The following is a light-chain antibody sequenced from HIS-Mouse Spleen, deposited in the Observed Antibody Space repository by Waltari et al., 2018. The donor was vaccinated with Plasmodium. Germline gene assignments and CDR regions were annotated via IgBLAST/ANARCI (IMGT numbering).Light chain of an antibody. CDR1: QRVSSCY. V-gene: IGKV3-20*01. CDR3: QQYGSSLYT. CDR2: GAS. J-gene: IGKJ2*01. Sequence: EIVLTQSPGTLSLSPGARATLSCRASQRVSSCYLAWYQQKPGQAPRLLIYGASSRATGIPDRFSGSGSGTDFTLTISRLEPEDFAVYYCQQYGSSLYTFGQGTKLEIK.